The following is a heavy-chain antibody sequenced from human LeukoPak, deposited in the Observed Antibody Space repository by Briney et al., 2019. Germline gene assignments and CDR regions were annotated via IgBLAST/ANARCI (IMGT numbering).Heavy chain of an antibody. Sequence: PGGSLRLSCAASGFTFRRYAMSWVRHNTYYADSVKGRFTFSRDNSENILCLQMDSLRAEDTAVYYCAAPETWGDYFDYWGQGTLVTVSS. V-gene: IGHV3-23*01. D-gene: IGHD3-16*01. CDR1: GFTFRRYA. CDR2: NT. CDR3: AAPETWGDYFDY. J-gene: IGHJ4*02.